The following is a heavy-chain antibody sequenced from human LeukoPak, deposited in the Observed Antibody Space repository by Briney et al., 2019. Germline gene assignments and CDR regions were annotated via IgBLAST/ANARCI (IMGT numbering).Heavy chain of an antibody. D-gene: IGHD3-3*02. V-gene: IGHV4-34*01. CDR1: GGSFSGYY. Sequence: SDTLSLTCAVYGGSFSGYYWSWIRQPPGKGLEWIGEINRSGSTNYNPSLKSRVTISVDTSKNQFSLKLSSVTAADTAVYYCARVSLNWFDPWGQGTLVTVSS. CDR3: ARVSLNWFDP. CDR2: INRSGST. J-gene: IGHJ5*02.